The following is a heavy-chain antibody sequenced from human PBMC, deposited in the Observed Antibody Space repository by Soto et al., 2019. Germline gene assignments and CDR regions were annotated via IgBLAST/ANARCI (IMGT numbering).Heavy chain of an antibody. J-gene: IGHJ4*02. CDR2: ISWDGGST. D-gene: IGHD3-22*01. Sequence: GVWRLSCAASGFTFGDYTMHWVRQAPGKGLEWVSLISWDGGSTYYADSVKGRFTISRDNSKNSLYLQMNSLRNEDTALYYCAKDRLDISGHNIAPAFDYSGQATL. CDR1: GFTFGDYT. CDR3: AKDRLDISGHNIAPAFDY. V-gene: IGHV3-43*01.